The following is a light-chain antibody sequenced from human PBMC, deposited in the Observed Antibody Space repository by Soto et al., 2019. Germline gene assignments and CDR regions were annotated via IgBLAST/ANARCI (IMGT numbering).Light chain of an antibody. CDR1: QSVSSN. CDR2: DAS. CDR3: QQRLNWPPG. Sequence: TQSPGPLSVSPGERATLFCRASQSVSSNLAWYQQKPGQAPRLLIYDASNRAAGVPARFSGSGSGTDFTLTISDLEPADFGLYYCQQRLNWPPGFGQGTKVDIK. V-gene: IGKV3-11*01. J-gene: IGKJ1*01.